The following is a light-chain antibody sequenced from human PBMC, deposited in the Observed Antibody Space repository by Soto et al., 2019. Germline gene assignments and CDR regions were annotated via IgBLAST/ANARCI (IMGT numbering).Light chain of an antibody. J-gene: IGKJ1*01. CDR1: QSVSSN. Sequence: IVLTHSRSTPSFSPGASPTLSCRASQSVSSNLAWYQQKPGQAPRLLIYGASTRATGIPARFSGSGSGTEFTLTISSLQSEDFAVYYCQQYNNLPQTFGQGANV. CDR2: GAS. CDR3: QQYNNLPQT. V-gene: IGKV3-15*01.